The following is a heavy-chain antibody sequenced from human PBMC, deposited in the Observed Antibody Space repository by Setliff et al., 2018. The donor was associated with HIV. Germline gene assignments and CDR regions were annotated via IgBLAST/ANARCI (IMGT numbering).Heavy chain of an antibody. CDR1: AGSFSIFA. V-gene: IGHV1-69*05. Sequence: VQVSCKSSAGSFSIFAINWVRQAPGQGLEWMGGMMTIFSTTNYARKFQGRVTITTDESTGTAYMELSNLRSEDTAVYYCATEGAGGSYQRASALDVWGQGTMVTVSS. J-gene: IGHJ3*01. CDR3: ATEGAGGSYQRASALDV. CDR2: MMTIFSTT. D-gene: IGHD1-26*01.